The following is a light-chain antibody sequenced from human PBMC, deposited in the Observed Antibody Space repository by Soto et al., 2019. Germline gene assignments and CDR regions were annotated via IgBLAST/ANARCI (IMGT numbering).Light chain of an antibody. CDR1: SSDVGGYNY. V-gene: IGLV2-14*01. CDR3: SSYTSSSTPYV. CDR2: DVS. Sequence: QSVLTPPASLSGSPGQSITISCTGNSSDVGGYNYVSWYQQHPGKAPKLMIYDVSNRPSGVSNRFSGSKSGNTASLTISGLQAEDEADYYCSSYTSSSTPYVFGTGTKVTVL. J-gene: IGLJ1*01.